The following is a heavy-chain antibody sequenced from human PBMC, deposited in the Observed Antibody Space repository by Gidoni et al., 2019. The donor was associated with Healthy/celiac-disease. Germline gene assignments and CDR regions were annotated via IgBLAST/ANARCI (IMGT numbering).Heavy chain of an antibody. CDR1: GYTFTSYD. CDR3: ARGQSGAKIFGVVKVSYNWFDP. Sequence: QVQLVQSGAEVTKPGASVKVSCKASGYTFTSYDINWVRQATGQGLEWMGWMKPNSGNTGYAQKFQGRVTMTRNTSITTAYMELSSLRSEDTAVYYCARGQSGAKIFGVVKVSYNWFDPWGQGTLVTVSS. J-gene: IGHJ5*02. D-gene: IGHD3-3*01. CDR2: MKPNSGNT. V-gene: IGHV1-8*01.